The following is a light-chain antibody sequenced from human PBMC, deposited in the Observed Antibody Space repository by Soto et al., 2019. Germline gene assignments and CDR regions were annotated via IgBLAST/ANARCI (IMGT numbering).Light chain of an antibody. V-gene: IGLV2-23*02. CDR2: EVT. J-gene: IGLJ1*01. CDR3: GSYAGRSHYV. CDR1: SSDIGTYNL. Sequence: QSALTQPASVSGSPGQSITISCTGVSSDIGTYNLVSWYQQHPDKAPQLIIYEVTKRPSGVPYRFSGSKSGNTASLTISGVQTEDGADYYCGSYAGRSHYVFGTGTKVTVL.